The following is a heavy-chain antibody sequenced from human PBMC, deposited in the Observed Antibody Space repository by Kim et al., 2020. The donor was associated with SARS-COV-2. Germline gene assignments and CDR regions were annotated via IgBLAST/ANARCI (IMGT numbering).Heavy chain of an antibody. J-gene: IGHJ4*02. CDR2: TT. V-gene: IGHV4-59*01. D-gene: IGHD2-15*01. Sequence: TTNYNPSLESRVTISVDTSKNQFSLKLSSVTAADTAVYYCAREAVLPYFDYWGQGTLVTVSS. CDR3: AREAVLPYFDY.